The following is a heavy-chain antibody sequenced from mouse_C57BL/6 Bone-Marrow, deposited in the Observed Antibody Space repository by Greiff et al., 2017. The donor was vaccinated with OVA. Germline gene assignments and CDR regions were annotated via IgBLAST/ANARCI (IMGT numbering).Heavy chain of an antibody. D-gene: IGHD1-1*02. V-gene: IGHV1-64*01. CDR2: IHPNSGST. Sequence: QVQQQQPGAELVKPGASVKLSCKASGYTFTSYWMHWVKQRPGQGLEWIGMIHPNSGSTNYNEKFKSKATLTVDKSSSTAYMQLSSLTSEDSAVYYCATLWGGFAYWGQGTLVTVSA. CDR1: GYTFTSYW. J-gene: IGHJ3*01. CDR3: ATLWGGFAY.